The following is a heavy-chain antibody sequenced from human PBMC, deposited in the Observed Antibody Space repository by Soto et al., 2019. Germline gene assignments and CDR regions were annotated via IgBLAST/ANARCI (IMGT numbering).Heavy chain of an antibody. CDR1: GGSVSSGDYY. CDR3: ARIPVDTSMIYWLDP. D-gene: IGHD5-18*01. J-gene: IGHJ5*02. CDR2: IYYSGNT. V-gene: IGHV4-61*08. Sequence: KPSETLSLTCTVSGGSVSSGDYYWSWIRQPPGKGLEWIGYIYYSGNTNYNPSLKSRVIIPVDTSKNLFSLKLTSVTAADTAVYYCARIPVDTSMIYWLDPWGQGTLVTVSS.